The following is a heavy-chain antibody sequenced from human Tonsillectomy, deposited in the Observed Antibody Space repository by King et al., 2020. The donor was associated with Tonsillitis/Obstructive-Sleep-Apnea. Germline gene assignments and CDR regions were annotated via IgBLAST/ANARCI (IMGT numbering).Heavy chain of an antibody. CDR2: IYYSGST. CDR3: ASTPPYSSGWPDYYYYMDV. Sequence: QVQLQESGPGLVKPSETLSFTCTVSGGSISSYYWSWIRQPPGKGLEWIGYIYYSGSTNYNPSLKSRVTISVDTSKNQFSLKLSSVTAADTAVYYCASTPPYSSGWPDYYYYMDVWGKGTTVTVSS. J-gene: IGHJ6*03. V-gene: IGHV4-59*01. CDR1: GGSISSYY. D-gene: IGHD6-19*01.